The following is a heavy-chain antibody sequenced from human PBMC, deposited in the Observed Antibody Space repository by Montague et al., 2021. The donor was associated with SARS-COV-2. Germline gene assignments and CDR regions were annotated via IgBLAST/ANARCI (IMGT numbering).Heavy chain of an antibody. Sequence: SETLSLTCTVSGRSISSSSYYWGWIRQPPGKGLEWIGSIYYSGSTYYNPSLKSRVTISVDTSKNQFSLKLSSVTAADTAVYYCARGRLTIFGVVTALDVWGQGTTVTVSS. V-gene: IGHV4-39*07. CDR3: ARGRLTIFGVVTALDV. CDR2: IYYSGST. D-gene: IGHD3-3*01. CDR1: GRSISSSSYY. J-gene: IGHJ6*02.